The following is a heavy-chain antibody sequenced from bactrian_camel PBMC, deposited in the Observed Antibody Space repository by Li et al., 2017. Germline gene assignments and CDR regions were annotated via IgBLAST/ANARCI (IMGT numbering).Heavy chain of an antibody. CDR2: IVIRDGRT. Sequence: HVQLVESGGGSVQAGGSLRLSCAVAGYTSRSNCLGWFRRTDEQEREGLAAIVIRDGRTYTADSVKGRFTISGDNAKNTAYLETNTLKPEDTAVYYCAADTPPDYGRSWRAYTLNYWGQGTQVTVS. J-gene: IGHJ4*01. V-gene: IGHV3S1*01. CDR3: AADTPPDYGRSWRAYTLNY. CDR1: GYTSRSNC. D-gene: IGHD6*01.